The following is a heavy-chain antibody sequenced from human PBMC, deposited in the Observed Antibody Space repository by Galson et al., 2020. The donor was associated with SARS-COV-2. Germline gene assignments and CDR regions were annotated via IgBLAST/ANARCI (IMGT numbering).Heavy chain of an antibody. D-gene: IGHD3-16*02. CDR1: GGSITNRVYY. J-gene: IGHJ6*02. CDR3: ATWASLRVCLDL. Sequence: ASETLSITCTVSGGSITNRVYYWSWIRLPPGKGLEYIGYVHSSGSTQYSPSLKSRVSISVDRSKNQFSLKLTSLTAADTAMYDCATWASLRVCLDLWGPGTPVTVS. CDR2: VHSSGST. V-gene: IGHV4-31*03.